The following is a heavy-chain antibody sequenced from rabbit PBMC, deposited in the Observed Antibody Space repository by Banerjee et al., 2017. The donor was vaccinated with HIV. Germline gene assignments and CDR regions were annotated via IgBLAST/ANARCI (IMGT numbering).Heavy chain of an antibody. CDR2: INTSSGNT. V-gene: IGHV1S45*01. J-gene: IGHJ4*01. D-gene: IGHD7-1*01. CDR3: ARDEQNWYGYNL. Sequence: QEQLEESGGDLVKPEGSLTLTCTASGFSFSNKCVMCWVRQAPGKGLEWIGCINTSSGNTVSASWAKGRFTISKTSSTTVTLQMTSPTAADTATYFCARDEQNWYGYNLWGPGPLVTVS. CDR1: GFSFSNKCV.